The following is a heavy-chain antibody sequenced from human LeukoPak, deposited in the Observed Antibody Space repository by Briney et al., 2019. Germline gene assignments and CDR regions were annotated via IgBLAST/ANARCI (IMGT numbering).Heavy chain of an antibody. CDR1: GFAFSDYG. V-gene: IGHV3-30*18. CDR2: VSYDGHSK. D-gene: IGHD1-7*01. CDR3: AKDKRTGTLDY. J-gene: IGHJ4*02. Sequence: GGSLRLSCAASGFAFSDYGTHWVRQAPGKGLEWVAFVSYDGHSKNYGNSVKGRFSISRGSSQNTVQLQMDSLRIEDTAVYYCAKDKRTGTLDYWGQGTLVTVSS.